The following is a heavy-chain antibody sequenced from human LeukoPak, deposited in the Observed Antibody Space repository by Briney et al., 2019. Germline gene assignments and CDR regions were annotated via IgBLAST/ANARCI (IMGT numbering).Heavy chain of an antibody. CDR2: IYYSGST. J-gene: IGHJ5*02. CDR3: ARVSIVVADNWFDP. Sequence: SETLSLTCTVSGGSISSYYWSWIRQPPGKGLEWIGYIYYSGSTNYNPSLKSRVTISVDTSKNQFSLKLSSVTAADTAVYYCARVSIVVADNWFDPWGQGTLVTVSS. V-gene: IGHV4-59*01. D-gene: IGHD2-2*01. CDR1: GGSISSYY.